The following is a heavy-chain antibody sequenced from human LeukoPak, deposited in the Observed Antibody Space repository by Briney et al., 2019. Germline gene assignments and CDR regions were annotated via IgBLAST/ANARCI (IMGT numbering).Heavy chain of an antibody. J-gene: IGHJ4*02. V-gene: IGHV3-64*01. CDR3: AREWAIAARPLDY. Sequence: PGGSLRLSSAASGFTFSSFAMHWVRQAPGKGLEYVSGISTNGGTTYYANSVKGRFTISRDNSKNTLSLQMGSLRAEDMAVYYCAREWAIAARPLDYWGQGTLVTVSS. CDR1: GFTFSSFA. CDR2: ISTNGGTT. D-gene: IGHD6-6*01.